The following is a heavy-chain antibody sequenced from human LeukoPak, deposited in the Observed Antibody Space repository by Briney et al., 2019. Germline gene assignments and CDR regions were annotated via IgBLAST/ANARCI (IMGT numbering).Heavy chain of an antibody. D-gene: IGHD4-17*01. CDR3: ASLPYDYGDPIDY. V-gene: IGHV1-46*01. J-gene: IGHJ4*02. CDR2: INPSGGSA. Sequence: ASVKVSCKASGYTFSIYNMHWVRQAPGQGLEWMGIINPSGGSASDTQKFQGRVTMTRDTSTSTLYMELSSLRSEDTAVYYCASLPYDYGDPIDYWGQGTLVTVSS. CDR1: GYTFSIYN.